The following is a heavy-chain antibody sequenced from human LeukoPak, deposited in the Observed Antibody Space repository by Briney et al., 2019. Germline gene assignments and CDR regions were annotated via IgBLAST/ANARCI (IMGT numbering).Heavy chain of an antibody. CDR3: ARQPVFWGGYPFRGFTYFDS. V-gene: IGHV4-34*01. D-gene: IGHD3-16*01. Sequence: SETLSLTCAVYGGSFSGYYWSWIRQPPGKGLEWIGEINHSGSTNYNPSLKSRVTISVDTSKNQFSLKLSSVTAADTAVYYCARQPVFWGGYPFRGFTYFDSGGREPRVPAS. J-gene: IGHJ4*02. CDR2: INHSGST. CDR1: GGSFSGYY.